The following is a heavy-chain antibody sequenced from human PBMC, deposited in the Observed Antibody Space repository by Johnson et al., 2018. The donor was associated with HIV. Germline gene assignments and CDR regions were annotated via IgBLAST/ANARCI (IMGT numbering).Heavy chain of an antibody. V-gene: IGHV3-7*01. CDR2: IQEDGSQI. CDR3: ARAPGFSRAFDI. Sequence: VQLVESGGDLVQPGGSLRLSCVASTFTFRNYWMSWVRQAPGKGLEWVGNIQEDGSQIHYMDSVKGRFTISRDDSKNTLYLQMNRLTADDAAVYYCARAPGFSRAFDIWGQGTMVTVSS. J-gene: IGHJ3*02. CDR1: TFTFRNYW. D-gene: IGHD3-10*01.